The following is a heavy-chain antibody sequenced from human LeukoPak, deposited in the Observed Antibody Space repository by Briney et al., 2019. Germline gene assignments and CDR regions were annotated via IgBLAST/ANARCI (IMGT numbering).Heavy chain of an antibody. D-gene: IGHD3-3*01. CDR2: MNPNSGNT. J-gene: IGHJ6*02. CDR1: GYTFTSYD. V-gene: IGHV1-8*01. CDR3: ARKARRTYYDFWSGYYDGMDV. Sequence: ASVKVSCKASGYTFTSYDINWVRQATGQGLERMGWMNPNSGNTGYAQKFQGRVSMTRNTSISTAYMELSSLRSEDTAVYYCARKARRTYYDFWSGYYDGMDVWGQGTTVTVSS.